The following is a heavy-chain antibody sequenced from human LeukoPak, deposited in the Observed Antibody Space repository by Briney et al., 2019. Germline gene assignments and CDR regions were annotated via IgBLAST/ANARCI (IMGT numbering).Heavy chain of an antibody. CDR2: INPNSGGT. J-gene: IGHJ5*02. D-gene: IGHD4-17*01. Sequence: ASVTVSFTASGYTFTVYYVHWVRQAPGQGLEWMGWINPNSGGTNYAQKFQGRVTMTRDTSISTAYMELSRLRSDDTAVYYCARDCELFTPDYGDFNWFDPWGQGTLVTVSS. CDR3: ARDCELFTPDYGDFNWFDP. CDR1: GYTFTVYY. V-gene: IGHV1-2*02.